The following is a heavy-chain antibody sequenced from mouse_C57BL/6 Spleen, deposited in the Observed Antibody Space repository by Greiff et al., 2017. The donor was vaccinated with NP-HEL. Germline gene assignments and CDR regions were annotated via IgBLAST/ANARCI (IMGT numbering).Heavy chain of an antibody. CDR2: INPYNGGT. CDR1: GYTFTDYN. V-gene: IGHV1-19*01. J-gene: IGHJ2*01. D-gene: IGHD1-1*01. CDR3: ARSPVVALPPFDY. Sequence: EVQLQQSGPELVKPGASVKIPCKASGYTFTDYNMDWVKQSHGKSLEWIGVINPYNGGTSYNQKFKGKATLTVDKSSSTAYMELNSLTSEDSAVYYCARSPVVALPPFDYWGQGTTLTVSS.